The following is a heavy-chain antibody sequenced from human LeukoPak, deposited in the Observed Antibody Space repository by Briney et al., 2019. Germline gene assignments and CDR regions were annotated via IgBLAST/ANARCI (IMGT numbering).Heavy chain of an antibody. CDR2: IYYSGDT. CDR3: ARCYCSSTSCFSNWFDP. D-gene: IGHD2-2*01. J-gene: IGHJ5*02. Sequence: KPSETLSLTCTVSGGSISSSSYYWGWIRQPPGKGLEWIGSIYYSGDTYYNPSLKSRVTISVDTSKNQFSLKLSAVTAAVTAVYYCARCYCSSTSCFSNWFDPWGQGTLVTVSS. CDR1: GGSISSSSYY. V-gene: IGHV4-39*01.